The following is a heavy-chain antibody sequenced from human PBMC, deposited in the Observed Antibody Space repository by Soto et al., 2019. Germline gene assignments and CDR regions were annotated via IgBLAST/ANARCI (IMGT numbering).Heavy chain of an antibody. V-gene: IGHV3-30-3*01. D-gene: IGHD1-1*01. CDR1: GFTFRTFA. CDR3: ARDKKPFNWSPSILKSYYYGMDV. Sequence: GGSLRLSCAASGFTFRTFAMHWVRQAPGKGLEWVAVISNDGSIKYFLDSVKGRFTISRDNSNNTLSLQMDSLRAEDTAVYYCARDKKPFNWSPSILKSYYYGMDVWGQGTTVTVSS. CDR2: ISNDGSIK. J-gene: IGHJ6*02.